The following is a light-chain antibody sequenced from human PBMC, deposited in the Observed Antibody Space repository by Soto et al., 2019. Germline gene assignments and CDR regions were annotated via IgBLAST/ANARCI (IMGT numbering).Light chain of an antibody. CDR3: NSYTSSSTWV. J-gene: IGLJ3*02. CDR2: EVS. V-gene: IGLV2-14*01. Sequence: QSALTQPASVSGSPGQSITISCTGTSSDVGGYNYVSWYQQHPGKAPKLMIYEVSNRPSGVSNRFSGSKSGNTASLTISGLPAEDEADHYCNSYTSSSTWVFGGGTKLTVL. CDR1: SSDVGGYNY.